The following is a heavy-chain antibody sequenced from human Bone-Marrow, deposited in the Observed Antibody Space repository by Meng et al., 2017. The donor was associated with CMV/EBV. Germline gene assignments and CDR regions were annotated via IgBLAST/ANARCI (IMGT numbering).Heavy chain of an antibody. CDR2: ISYDGNNI. CDR1: GFTFSYYA. J-gene: IGHJ4*02. D-gene: IGHD1-14*01. CDR3: AKDQRDGISYLDY. V-gene: IGHV3-30-3*01. Sequence: GESLKISCAASGFTFSYYALHWVRQAPGKGLEWVAVISYDGNNIYYTDSAKGRFTISRDNSKNTLYLQMNSLRGEDTAVYYCAKDQRDGISYLDYWGQGTLVTVSS.